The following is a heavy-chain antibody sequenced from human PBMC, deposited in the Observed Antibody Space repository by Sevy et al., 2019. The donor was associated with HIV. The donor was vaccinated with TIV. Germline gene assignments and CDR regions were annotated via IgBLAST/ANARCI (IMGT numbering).Heavy chain of an antibody. D-gene: IGHD5-12*01. CDR3: AKDLRDGYNSDYYYGMDV. CDR1: GFTFSSYA. J-gene: IGHJ6*02. Sequence: GGSLRLSCAASGFTFSSYAMIWVRQAPGKGLEWVSAISGSGGSTYYADSVKGRFTISRDNSKNTLYLQMNSLRAEDTAVYYCAKDLRDGYNSDYYYGMDVWGQGTTVTVSS. CDR2: ISGSGGST. V-gene: IGHV3-23*01.